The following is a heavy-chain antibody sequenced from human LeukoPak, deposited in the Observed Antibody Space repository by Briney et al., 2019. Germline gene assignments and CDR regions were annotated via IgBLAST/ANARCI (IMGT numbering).Heavy chain of an antibody. Sequence: PGGSLRLPCAASGFTFSSYAMSWVRQAPGKGLEWVSAISGSGGSTYYADSVKGRFTISRDNSKNTLYLQMNSLRAEDTAVYYCAKDRIAAAGTGDNDAFDIWGQGTMVTVSS. V-gene: IGHV3-23*01. CDR3: AKDRIAAAGTGDNDAFDI. D-gene: IGHD6-13*01. CDR1: GFTFSSYA. CDR2: ISGSGGST. J-gene: IGHJ3*02.